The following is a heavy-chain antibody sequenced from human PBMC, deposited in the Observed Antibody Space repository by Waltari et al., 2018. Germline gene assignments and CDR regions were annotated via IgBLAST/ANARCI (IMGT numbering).Heavy chain of an antibody. D-gene: IGHD5-12*01. CDR3: ARSSAGMPRWLGDY. Sequence: QLQLQESGPGLVKPSETLSLSCSVSGDSISSSNYYWGWIRQPPGKGLAWIAIVYYGGTTYYNPSLKSRGTISADTSRNQFYLRLTSVTATDTAVYYCARSSAGMPRWLGDYWGQGILVTVSS. V-gene: IGHV4-39*01. CDR1: GDSISSSNYY. CDR2: VYYGGTT. J-gene: IGHJ4*02.